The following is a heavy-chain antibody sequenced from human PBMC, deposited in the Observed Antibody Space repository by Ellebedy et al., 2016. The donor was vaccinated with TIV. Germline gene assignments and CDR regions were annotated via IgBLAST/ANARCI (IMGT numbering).Heavy chain of an antibody. CDR1: GFTFSFQD. CDR3: ARASSGFDL. V-gene: IGHV3-13*04. J-gene: IGHJ2*01. D-gene: IGHD6-19*01. CDR2: ISAPSDT. Sequence: GESLKISCAASGFTFSFQDMHWVRQATGKGLEWVSSISAPSDTYYIGSVKGRFTISRDNAKNSLYLQMNSLRAGDTAMYYCARASSGFDLWGRGTLVTVSS.